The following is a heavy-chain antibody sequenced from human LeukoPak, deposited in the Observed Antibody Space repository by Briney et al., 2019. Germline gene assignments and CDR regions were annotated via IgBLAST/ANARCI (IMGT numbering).Heavy chain of an antibody. V-gene: IGHV1-2*02. CDR2: INPNSGGT. CDR1: GYTFTGYY. Sequence: GASVKFACRGSGYTFTGYYIHWVRQAPGQGLEWMGWINPNSGGTDYAQKFQGRVTMTRDTSISTAYVELSSLRSDDTAVYYCARGRYCSDGNCYANYFDPWGQGTLVTVCS. CDR3: ARGRYCSDGNCYANYFDP. D-gene: IGHD2-15*01. J-gene: IGHJ5*02.